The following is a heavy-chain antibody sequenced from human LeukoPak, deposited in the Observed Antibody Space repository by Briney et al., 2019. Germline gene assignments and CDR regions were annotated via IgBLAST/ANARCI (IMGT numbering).Heavy chain of an antibody. V-gene: IGHV4-59*01. CDR1: CGSISSYY. CDR2: MYYSGST. J-gene: IGHJ4*02. CDR3: ARAWATDYFDY. Sequence: SETLSLTCTVSCGSISSYYWSWIRQPPGKGLEWIGYMYYSGSTNHNPSLKSRVTISVDTSKNQFSLKLSSVTAADTAVYYCARAWATDYFDYWGQGTLVTVSS.